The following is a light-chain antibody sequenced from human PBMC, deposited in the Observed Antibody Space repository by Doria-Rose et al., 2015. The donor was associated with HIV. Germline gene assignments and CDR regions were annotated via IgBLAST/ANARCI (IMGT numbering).Light chain of an antibody. Sequence: TQSPGTLSLSPGERATLSCRASQSFSSTHLAWYQQKPGQAPSLLIYDGSTRATGIPDRFSASGSGTDFTLTINRLEPEDFALYYCHQYGTSWTFGQGTKVEIK. CDR2: DGS. CDR1: QSFSSTH. V-gene: IGKV3-20*01. CDR3: HQYGTSWT. J-gene: IGKJ1*01.